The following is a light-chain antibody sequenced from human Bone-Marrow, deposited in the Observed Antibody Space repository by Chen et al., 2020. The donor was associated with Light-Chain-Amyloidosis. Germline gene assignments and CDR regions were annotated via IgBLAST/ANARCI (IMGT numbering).Light chain of an antibody. CDR1: SSNVGDYSL. V-gene: IGLV2-23*01. CDR3: YTYAGSATFV. Sequence: QSALTHPASVSVSPGQSITIPCTGTSSNVGDYSLVSWYQQHPGKAPKLILYEDIQRPSGVSSRFSGSMSGNTASLTISGLQTEDEADYFCYTYAGSATFVFGSATTVTVL. CDR2: EDI. J-gene: IGLJ1*01.